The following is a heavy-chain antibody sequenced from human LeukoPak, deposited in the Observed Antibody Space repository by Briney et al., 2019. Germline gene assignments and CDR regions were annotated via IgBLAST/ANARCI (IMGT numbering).Heavy chain of an antibody. CDR2: ISAYNGNT. CDR1: GYTFTSYG. J-gene: IGHJ4*02. D-gene: IGHD3-3*01. V-gene: IGHV1-18*01. CDR3: ARATSDPPTPPLVRSLEWLPKPPDY. Sequence: ASVKVSCKASGYTFTSYGISWVRQAPGQGLEWMGWISAYNGNTNYAQKLQGRVTMTTDTSTSTAYMELRSRRSDDTAVYYCARATSDPPTPPLVRSLEWLPKPPDYWGQGTLVTVSS.